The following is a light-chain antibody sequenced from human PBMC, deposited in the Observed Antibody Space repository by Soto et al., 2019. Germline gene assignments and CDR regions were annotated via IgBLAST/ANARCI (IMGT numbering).Light chain of an antibody. CDR1: QSISSW. V-gene: IGKV1-5*03. CDR3: QQYNSYSPWT. CDR2: KAS. J-gene: IGKJ1*01. Sequence: DIQMTQSPSTLSASVGDRVTITCRASQSISSWLAWYQQKPGKAPKLLIYKASSLESGVRSRFSGSGSGTEFTLIISSLQPDDFANYYCQQYNSYSPWTFGQGTKVEI.